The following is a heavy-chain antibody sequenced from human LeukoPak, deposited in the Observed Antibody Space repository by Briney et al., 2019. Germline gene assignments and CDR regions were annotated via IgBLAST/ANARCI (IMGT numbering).Heavy chain of an antibody. J-gene: IGHJ5*02. CDR2: INPNSGGT. V-gene: IGHV1-2*06. D-gene: IGHD3-10*01. Sequence: ASVKVSCKASGYTFTSYYMHWVRQAPGQGLEWMGRINPNSGGTNYAQKFQGRVTMTKDTSISTGYMELSRLRSDDTAVYYCARAPLGYNWFDPWGQGTPVTVSS. CDR1: GYTFTSYY. CDR3: ARAPLGYNWFDP.